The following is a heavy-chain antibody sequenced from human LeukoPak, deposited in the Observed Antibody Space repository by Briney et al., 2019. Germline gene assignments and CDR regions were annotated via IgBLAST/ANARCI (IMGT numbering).Heavy chain of an antibody. V-gene: IGHV3-30-3*01. CDR2: ILYDGSNK. CDR3: AREMLVPVPYYGLDA. D-gene: IGHD3-10*02. Sequence: PGGSLRLSCAASGFIFSSHAMYWVRQAPGKGLEWVAIILYDGSNKYYADSVKGRFTISRDNSENTLYLQMNSLRVEDTAVYFCAREMLVPVPYYGLDAWGQGTTVIVSS. J-gene: IGHJ6*02. CDR1: GFIFSSHA.